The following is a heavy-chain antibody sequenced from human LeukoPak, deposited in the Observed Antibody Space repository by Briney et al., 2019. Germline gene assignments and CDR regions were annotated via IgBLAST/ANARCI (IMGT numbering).Heavy chain of an antibody. J-gene: IGHJ1*01. CDR3: ASSPGAGSARYFQH. V-gene: IGHV3-11*06. CDR2: ISSSSSYT. Sequence: GESPRLSCAASGFTFSDYYMSWIRQAPGKGLEWVSYISSSSSYTNYADSVKGRFTISRDNAKNSLYLQMNSLRAEDTAVYYCASSPGAGSARYFQHWGQGTLVTVSS. D-gene: IGHD6-19*01. CDR1: GFTFSDYY.